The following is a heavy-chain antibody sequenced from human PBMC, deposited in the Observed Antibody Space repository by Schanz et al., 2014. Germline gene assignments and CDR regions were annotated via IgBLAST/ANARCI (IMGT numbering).Heavy chain of an antibody. Sequence: EVQLVESGGGLVQPGGSLRLSCAASGFTVSSNYMIWVRQAPGKGLEWVSVIYSGGSTYYADSVKGRFTISRHNSKNALYLQMNSLRAEDTAVYYCARVRGVYTISWYLNWGQGTLVTVSS. CDR2: IYSGGST. D-gene: IGHD6-13*01. V-gene: IGHV3-53*04. CDR3: ARVRGVYTISWYLN. J-gene: IGHJ4*02. CDR1: GFTVSSNY.